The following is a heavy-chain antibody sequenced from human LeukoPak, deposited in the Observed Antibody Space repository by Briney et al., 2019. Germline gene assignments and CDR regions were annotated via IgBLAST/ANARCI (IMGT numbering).Heavy chain of an antibody. D-gene: IGHD3-22*01. CDR2: ISTYNGNT. CDR1: GYTFTSHG. CDR3: ARDCYYYDSSGYYYGRCNWFDP. V-gene: IGHV1-18*01. Sequence: GASVKVSCKASGYTFTSHGISWVRQAPGQGLEWMGWISTYNGNTNYAQKLQGRVSMTTDTSTSTAYMDLRSLRSDDTAVYYCARDCYYYDSSGYYYGRCNWFDPWGQGTLVTVSS. J-gene: IGHJ5*02.